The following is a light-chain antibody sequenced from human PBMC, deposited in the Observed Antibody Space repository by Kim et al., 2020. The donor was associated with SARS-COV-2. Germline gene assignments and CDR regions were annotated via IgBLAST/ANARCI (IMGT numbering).Light chain of an antibody. CDR3: YSAADNKSVV. V-gene: IGLV3-27*01. CDR2: KDS. J-gene: IGLJ2*01. CDR1: VLAKKY. Sequence: SYELTQPCSVSVSPGQTVRITCSGDVLAKKYARWFQQKPGQAPVLVIYKDSERPSGIPERFSGSSSGTTVTLTISGAQVEDEADYYCYSAADNKSVVFGGGTQLTVL.